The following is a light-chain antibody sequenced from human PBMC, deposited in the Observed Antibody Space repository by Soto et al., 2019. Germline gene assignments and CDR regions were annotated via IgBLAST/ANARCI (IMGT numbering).Light chain of an antibody. V-gene: IGLV2-14*01. CDR3: SSYSSNSTLYV. J-gene: IGLJ1*01. Sequence: QCLLTQPASVSGSPGQSITISCIGTSSDIVAYNYVSWYQQHPGKVPKLMIYEVTNRPSGLSNRFSGSKSGNTASLTISGLQAEDEAEYFCSSYSSNSTLYVFGTGTKV. CDR1: SSDIVAYNY. CDR2: EVT.